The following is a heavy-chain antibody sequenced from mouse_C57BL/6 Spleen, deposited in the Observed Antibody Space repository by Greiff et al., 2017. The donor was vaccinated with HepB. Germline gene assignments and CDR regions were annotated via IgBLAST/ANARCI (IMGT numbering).Heavy chain of an antibody. Sequence: QVQLKQPGPELVKPGASVKISCKASGYAFSSSWMNWVKQRPGKGLEWIGRIYPGDGDTNYNGKFKGKATLTADKSSSTAYMQLSSLTSEDSAVYFCARRDSPYAMDYWGQGTSVTVSS. CDR2: IYPGDGDT. J-gene: IGHJ4*01. CDR3: ARRDSPYAMDY. D-gene: IGHD6-1*01. CDR1: GYAFSSSW. V-gene: IGHV1-82*01.